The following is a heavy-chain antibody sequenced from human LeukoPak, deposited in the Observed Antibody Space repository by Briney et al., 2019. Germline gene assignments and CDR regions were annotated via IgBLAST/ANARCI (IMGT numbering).Heavy chain of an antibody. D-gene: IGHD3-10*01. J-gene: IGHJ5*02. CDR3: ARVISFGDTSDP. V-gene: IGHV3-7*01. Sequence: GGSLRLSCEGSGFTFNKFWTNWVRHVPGRGLEWVANISPDGSVRKYVDSVKGRFAISRDNAQNSVSLHMSSLRPDDTAIYYCARVISFGDTSDPWGQGTHVIVSS. CDR2: ISPDGSVR. CDR1: GFTFNKFW.